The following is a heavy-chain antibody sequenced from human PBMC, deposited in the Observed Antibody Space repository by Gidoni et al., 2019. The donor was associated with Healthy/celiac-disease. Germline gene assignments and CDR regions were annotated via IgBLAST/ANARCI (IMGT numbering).Heavy chain of an antibody. V-gene: IGHV4-59*01. CDR2: IYYSGST. J-gene: IGHJ4*02. D-gene: IGHD3-9*01. CDR3: ARAKLTYDILTGYPQPPVN. Sequence: QVQLQESAPGLVKPSETLSLTCPVPGGSIPSYYWSWIRQPPGKGLEWIGYIYYSGSTNYNPSLKSRVTISVDTSKNQFSLKLSSVTAADTAVYYCARAKLTYDILTGYPQPPVNWGQGTLVTVSS. CDR1: GGSIPSYY.